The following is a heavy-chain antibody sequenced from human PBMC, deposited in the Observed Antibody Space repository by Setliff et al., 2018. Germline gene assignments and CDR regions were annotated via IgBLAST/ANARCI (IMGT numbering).Heavy chain of an antibody. J-gene: IGHJ3*02. D-gene: IGHD6-13*01. V-gene: IGHV3-48*01. CDR3: ARSFGSAAGPTRYAFDI. Sequence: GGSLRLSCAASGFTFNNYWMHWVRQAPGKGLEWVSYISGSSNTIYYADSVKGRFTISRDNAKNSLYLQMNSLRAEDTAVYYCARSFGSAAGPTRYAFDIWGQGTMVTVS. CDR1: GFTFNNYW. CDR2: ISGSSNTI.